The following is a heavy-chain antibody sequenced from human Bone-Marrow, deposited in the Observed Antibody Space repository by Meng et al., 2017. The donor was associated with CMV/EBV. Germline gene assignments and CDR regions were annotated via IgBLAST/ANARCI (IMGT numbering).Heavy chain of an antibody. D-gene: IGHD6-6*01. Sequence: GESLKISCAASGFTFSSYAMHWVRQAPGKGLEWVAVISYDGSNKYYADSVKGRFTISRDNSRNTLYLQMNSLRAEDTAVYYCARDRDRSSSQRFDYWGQGTLVTVSS. CDR2: ISYDGSNK. CDR3: ARDRDRSSSQRFDY. CDR1: GFTFSSYA. V-gene: IGHV3-30-3*01. J-gene: IGHJ4*02.